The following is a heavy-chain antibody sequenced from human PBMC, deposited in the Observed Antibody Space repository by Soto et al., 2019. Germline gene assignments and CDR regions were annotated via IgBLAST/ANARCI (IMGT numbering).Heavy chain of an antibody. D-gene: IGHD1-1*01. CDR2: ISFEGNTQ. CDR1: GFTLSRYG. CDR3: ARGAEHQLLSRDYFYGMDV. V-gene: IGHV3-30*05. Sequence: QVHLVESGGGVVQPGRSLRLSCAASGFTLSRYGMHWVRQAPGKGLEWVAVISFEGNTQYYADSVKGRFTISRDNSKDTLSLQIHSLRPEDTAVYYCARGAEHQLLSRDYFYGMDVWGQETTVSVSS. J-gene: IGHJ6*02.